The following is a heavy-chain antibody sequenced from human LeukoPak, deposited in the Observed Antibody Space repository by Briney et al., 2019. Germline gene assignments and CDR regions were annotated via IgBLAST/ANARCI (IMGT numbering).Heavy chain of an antibody. D-gene: IGHD7-27*01. Sequence: SETLSLTCTVSGGSISSYYWSWIRQPPGKGLEWIGYIYYSGSTNYNPSLKSRVTISVDTSKNQFSLKQRSVTAADTAVYYCARGQVLGDYWGQGTLVTVSS. V-gene: IGHV4-59*01. CDR1: GGSISSYY. CDR2: IYYSGST. CDR3: ARGQVLGDY. J-gene: IGHJ4*02.